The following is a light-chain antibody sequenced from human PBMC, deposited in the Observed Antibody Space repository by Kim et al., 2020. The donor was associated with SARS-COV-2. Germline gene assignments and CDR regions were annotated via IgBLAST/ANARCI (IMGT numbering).Light chain of an antibody. CDR3: GTWDSSLRGV. CDR2: DDN. V-gene: IGLV1-51*01. Sequence: VPISCSGRSANVGSNYVSWYQHVPGKAPKLLIYDDNKRPSGIPDRFSASKSGTSATLGISGLQAGDEADYYCGTWDSSLRGVFGGGTQLTVL. J-gene: IGLJ2*01. CDR1: SANVGSNY.